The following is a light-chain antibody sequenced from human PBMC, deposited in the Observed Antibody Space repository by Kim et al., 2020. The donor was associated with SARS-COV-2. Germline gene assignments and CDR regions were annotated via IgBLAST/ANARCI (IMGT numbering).Light chain of an antibody. J-gene: IGLJ3*02. CDR1: SGHSSYA. Sequence: QPVLTQSPSASASLGASVKLTCTLSSGHSSYAIAWHQQQPEKGPRYLMKVNSDGSHSKGDGIPDRFSGSSSGAERYLTISSLQSEDEADYYCQTWGSGIRVFGGGTKATVL. V-gene: IGLV4-69*01. CDR3: QTWGSGIRV. CDR2: VNSDGSH.